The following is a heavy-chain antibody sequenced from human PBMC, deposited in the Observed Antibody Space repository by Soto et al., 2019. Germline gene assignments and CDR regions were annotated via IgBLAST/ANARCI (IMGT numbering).Heavy chain of an antibody. Sequence: QVQLQQWGAGLLKPSETLSLTCTVYGGSFSGNYWSWIRQPPGMGLEWIGEISHSGSTNYNPSLKSRVNISVDTSKNQFSLKLSSVTAADTAMYYCARGHLPGGNTFYYDYWGQGTLVTVSS. CDR3: ARGHLPGGNTFYYDY. CDR1: GGSFSGNY. J-gene: IGHJ4*02. V-gene: IGHV4-34*01. CDR2: ISHSGST. D-gene: IGHD2-15*01.